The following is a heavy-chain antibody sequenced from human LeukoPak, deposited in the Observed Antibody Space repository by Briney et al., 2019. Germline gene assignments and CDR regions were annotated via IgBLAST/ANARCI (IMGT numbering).Heavy chain of an antibody. CDR1: GGSISSDVYS. J-gene: IGHJ4*02. Sequence: SETLSLTCTVSGGSISSDVYSWSWIRQPPGKGLEWIGYIYSSGSTYYNPSLKSRVTISVDTSKNQFSLKLSSVTAADTAVYYCARGGSGTYYHYWGQGTLVTVSS. D-gene: IGHD1-26*01. V-gene: IGHV4-30-2*01. CDR3: ARGGSGTYYHY. CDR2: IYSSGST.